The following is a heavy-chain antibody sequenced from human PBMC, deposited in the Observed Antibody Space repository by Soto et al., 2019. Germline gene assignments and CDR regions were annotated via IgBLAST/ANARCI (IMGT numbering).Heavy chain of an antibody. CDR2: IYHSGST. J-gene: IGHJ4*02. CDR3: VRDDFGLGIDY. CDR1: GGSISSGGYS. Sequence: PSETLSLTCAVSGGSISSGGYSWSWIRQPPGKGLEWIGYIYHSGSTYYNPSLKSRVTISVDRSKNQFSLKLSSVTAADTAVYYCVRDDFGLGIDYWGLGTLVTVSS. V-gene: IGHV4-30-2*01. D-gene: IGHD1-26*01.